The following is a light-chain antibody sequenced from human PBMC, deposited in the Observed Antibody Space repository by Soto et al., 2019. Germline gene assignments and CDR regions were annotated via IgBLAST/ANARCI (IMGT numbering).Light chain of an antibody. CDR1: QSVSSSY. CDR2: GAS. V-gene: IGKV3-20*01. CDR3: QQYGSSPGT. J-gene: IGKJ2*02. Sequence: ELVLTQSPCTLSLSPGERATLSCRASQSVSSSYLAWYQQKPGQAPRLLIYGASSRATGIPDRFSGSGSGTDFTLTISGLEPEDFAVYYCQQYGSSPGTFGQGNKLDSK.